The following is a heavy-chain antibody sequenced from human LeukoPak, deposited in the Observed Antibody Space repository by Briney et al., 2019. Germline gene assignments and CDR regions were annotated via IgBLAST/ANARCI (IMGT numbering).Heavy chain of an antibody. D-gene: IGHD1-26*01. Sequence: SETLSLTCAVYGGSFSGYYWSWIRQPPGKGLEWIGEINHSGSTNCNPSLKSRVTISVDTSKNQFSLKLSSVTAADTAVYYCARRGATTRTNWFDPWGQGTLVTVSS. CDR1: GGSFSGYY. J-gene: IGHJ5*02. V-gene: IGHV4-34*01. CDR2: INHSGST. CDR3: ARRGATTRTNWFDP.